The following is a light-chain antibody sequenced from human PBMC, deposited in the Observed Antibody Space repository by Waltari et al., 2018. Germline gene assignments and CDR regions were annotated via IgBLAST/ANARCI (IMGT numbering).Light chain of an antibody. CDR3: CSYGGSNSWV. Sequence: SDLTQPRSVSGSHGQPVTIPCTGTSSDVGGYNYVSWYQHHPCKAPKLIIYAVSQMPSGVPDRFSDSKSCDTASLTISGLQTEDEDDYYCCSYGGSNSWVFGGGTKLTVL. CDR2: AVS. J-gene: IGLJ3*02. CDR1: SSDVGGYNY. V-gene: IGLV2-11*01.